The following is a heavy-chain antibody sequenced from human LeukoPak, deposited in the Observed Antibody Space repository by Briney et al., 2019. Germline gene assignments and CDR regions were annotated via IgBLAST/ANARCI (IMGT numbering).Heavy chain of an antibody. V-gene: IGHV1-2*06. CDR1: GYTFTGYY. J-gene: IGHJ3*02. CDR3: TREDDSSGYRPFDI. D-gene: IGHD3-22*01. CDR2: INPNSGGT. Sequence: GASVKDSCKASGYTFTGYYSHWVRQAPGQGLEWMGRINPNSGGTNYAQKFQGRVTMTRDTSISTAYMDLSSLRSDDTAVYYCTREDDSSGYRPFDIWGQGTMVTVSS.